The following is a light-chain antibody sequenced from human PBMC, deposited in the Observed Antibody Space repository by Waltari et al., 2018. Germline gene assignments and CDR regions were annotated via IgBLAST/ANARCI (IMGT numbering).Light chain of an antibody. J-gene: IGKJ2*01. V-gene: IGKV1-5*03. Sequence: DIQMPQSPSTLSASVGDRVPISCRASQSVGTWLAWYQQKPGKAPKLLIYMASSLESGVPTRFSGSGSGTEFTLTISSLQPDDFATYSCQQYSSFSTFGQGTKVDI. CDR1: QSVGTW. CDR2: MAS. CDR3: QQYSSFST.